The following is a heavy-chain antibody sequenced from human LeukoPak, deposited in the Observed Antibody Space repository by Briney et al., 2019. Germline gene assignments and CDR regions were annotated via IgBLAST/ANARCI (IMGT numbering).Heavy chain of an antibody. CDR1: GFSFSSYG. V-gene: IGHV3-30*02. CDR2: IQYDGSDK. D-gene: IGHD3-16*01. CDR3: AKGRGGPSRAFDI. J-gene: IGHJ3*02. Sequence: SGGSLRLSCAASGFSFSSYGLHWVRQAPGKGLEWVTFIQYDGSDKYYADSVKGRFTISRDNSKNTLYLQMNSLRAEDTAVYYCAKGRGGPSRAFDIWGQGTMVTVSS.